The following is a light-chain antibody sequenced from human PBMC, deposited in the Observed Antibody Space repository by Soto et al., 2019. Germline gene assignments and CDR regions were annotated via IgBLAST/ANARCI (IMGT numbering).Light chain of an antibody. V-gene: IGLV2-23*01. CDR2: EGN. Sequence: QSALTQPASVSGSPGQSITISCTGASSDVGSYNLVSWYQQHPGKAPKLIIYEGNQRPSGIANRFSGSKSDSTASLTISGLQAEDEADYYCCSYAGGNSPVSFGGGTKLTVL. J-gene: IGLJ2*01. CDR3: CSYAGGNSPVS. CDR1: SSDVGSYNL.